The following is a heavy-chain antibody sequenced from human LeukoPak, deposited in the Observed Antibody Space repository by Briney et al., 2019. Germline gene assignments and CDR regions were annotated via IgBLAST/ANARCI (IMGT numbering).Heavy chain of an antibody. CDR1: GFTFSSYW. CDR2: IKQDGSEK. J-gene: IGHJ3*02. V-gene: IGHV3-7*01. Sequence: GGSLRLSCAASGFTFSSYWMSWVRQAPGKGLEWVAHIKQDGSEKYYVDSVKGRFTISRENAKNSLYLQMNSLRAEDTAVYYCARTYYGSGKSAFDIWGQGTMVTVSS. D-gene: IGHD3-10*01. CDR3: ARTYYGSGKSAFDI.